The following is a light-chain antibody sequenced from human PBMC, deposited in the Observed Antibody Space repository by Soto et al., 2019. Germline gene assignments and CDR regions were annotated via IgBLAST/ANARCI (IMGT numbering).Light chain of an antibody. J-gene: IGKJ2*01. CDR3: QQYCISQNT. CDR2: GAS. V-gene: IGKV3-20*01. CDR1: QSVSSGY. Sequence: ETVMTQSPGTLSLSPGERATLSCRASQSVSSGYLDWYQQKPGQAPRLLIFGASNRATGIPDRFTGSGSGTDFTLTISRLEPEDFAVYYCQQYCISQNTFGQGTKLEIK.